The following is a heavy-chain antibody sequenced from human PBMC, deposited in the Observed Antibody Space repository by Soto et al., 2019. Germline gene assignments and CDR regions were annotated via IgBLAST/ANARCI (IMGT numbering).Heavy chain of an antibody. CDR2: IHGEGAGS. CDR3: VKDGVARNGNWVWFDP. CDR1: GFTFRNYA. V-gene: IGHV3-23*01. J-gene: IGHJ5*02. D-gene: IGHD6-19*01. Sequence: EVELLESGGGLVQPGGSVRLSCAASGFTFRNYAMSWVRQAPGKGLEWVSSIHGEGAGSFYADAVKGRFTVSRDDSKERLYLQMSSMRVDDTAVYYCVKDGVARNGNWVWFDPWGQGTLVTVAS.